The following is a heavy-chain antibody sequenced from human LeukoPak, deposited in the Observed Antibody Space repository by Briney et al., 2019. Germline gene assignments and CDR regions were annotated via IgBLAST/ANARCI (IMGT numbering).Heavy chain of an antibody. CDR2: IYYSGST. V-gene: IGHV4-39*07. CDR1: GGSLSSSSYY. CDR3: AREGYCSGGSCSDAFDI. Sequence: SETLSLTCTVSGGSLSSSSYYWGWIRQPPGKGLEWIGSIYYSGSTYYNPSLKSRVTISVDTSKNQFSLKLSSVTAADTAVYYCAREGYCSGGSCSDAFDIWGQGTMVTVSS. D-gene: IGHD2-15*01. J-gene: IGHJ3*02.